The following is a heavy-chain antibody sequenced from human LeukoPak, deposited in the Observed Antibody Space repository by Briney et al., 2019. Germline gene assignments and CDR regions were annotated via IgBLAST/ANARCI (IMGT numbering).Heavy chain of an antibody. D-gene: IGHD3-22*01. CDR1: GYSFTSYW. Sequence: GESLKISCKGSGYSFTSYWIGWVRQMPGKGLEWMGIIYPGDSDTRYSPSFQGQVTISADKSISTAYLQWSSLKALDTAMYYCASKSYYYDSSGYYLDYWGQGTLVTVSS. CDR3: ASKSYYYDSSGYYLDY. CDR2: IYPGDSDT. V-gene: IGHV5-51*01. J-gene: IGHJ4*02.